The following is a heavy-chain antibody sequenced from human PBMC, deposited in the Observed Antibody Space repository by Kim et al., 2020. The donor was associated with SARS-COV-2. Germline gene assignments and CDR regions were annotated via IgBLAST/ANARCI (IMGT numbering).Heavy chain of an antibody. Sequence: GGSLSLSCAASGFTFDDYGMSWVRQAPGKGLEWVSGINWNGGSTGYADSVKGRFTISRDNAKNSLYLQMNSLRAEDTALYYCARGGARKLLWFGELLESLKRDDFYYYGIDVWGQGTTVTVSS. J-gene: IGHJ6*02. D-gene: IGHD3-10*01. CDR1: GFTFDDYG. CDR3: ARGGARKLLWFGELLESLKRDDFYYYGIDV. CDR2: INWNGGST. V-gene: IGHV3-20*04.